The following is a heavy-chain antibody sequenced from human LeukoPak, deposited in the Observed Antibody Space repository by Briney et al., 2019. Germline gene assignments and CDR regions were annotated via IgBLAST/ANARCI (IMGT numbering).Heavy chain of an antibody. CDR3: AANPYGSGNYFFFDY. CDR2: IQYDGSEK. CDR1: GFTFSSYA. Sequence: GGSLRLSCAASGFTFSSYAMRWVRQAPCKGLEWVASIQYDGSEKYYEDAVKGRFTISRDNSKNTLYLQMNSLRSEDTAVYYCAANPYGSGNYFFFDYWGQGTLVTVSS. D-gene: IGHD3-10*01. J-gene: IGHJ4*02. V-gene: IGHV3-30*02.